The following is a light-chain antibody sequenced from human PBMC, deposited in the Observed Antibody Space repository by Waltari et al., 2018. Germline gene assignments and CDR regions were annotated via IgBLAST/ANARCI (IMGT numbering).Light chain of an antibody. CDR3: LSYTSSITFV. V-gene: IGLV2-23*02. Sequence: QPALTQPAPVSGSPGQSITISCPGTSTVVGKSTPDCWYQQHPGKAPKLIISEVTERPSGVSDRFSGSKSGNTASLTISGLQAEDEADYYCLSYTSSITFVFGGGTKVSVL. J-gene: IGLJ2*01. CDR2: EVT. CDR1: STVVGKSTP.